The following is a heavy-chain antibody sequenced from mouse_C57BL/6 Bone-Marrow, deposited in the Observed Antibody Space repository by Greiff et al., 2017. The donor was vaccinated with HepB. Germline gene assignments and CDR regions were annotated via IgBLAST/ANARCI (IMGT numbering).Heavy chain of an antibody. J-gene: IGHJ2*01. V-gene: IGHV5-12*01. CDR3: AIQGWLLPYFDY. CDR2: ISNGGGST. CDR1: GFTFSDYY. D-gene: IGHD2-3*01. Sequence: EVKLMESGGGLVQPGGSLKLSCAASGFTFSDYYMYWVRQTPEKRLEWVAYISNGGGSTYYPDTVKGRFTISRENAKNTLYLQMSRLKSEDTAMYYCAIQGWLLPYFDYWGQGTTLTVSS.